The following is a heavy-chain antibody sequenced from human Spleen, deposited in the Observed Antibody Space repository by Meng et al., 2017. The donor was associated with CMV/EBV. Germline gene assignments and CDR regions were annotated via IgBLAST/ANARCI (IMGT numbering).Heavy chain of an antibody. CDR3: AKLDGRSIMVRGVINDAFDI. CDR1: GFTVSSNY. CDR2: INTSGDYT. Sequence: GGSLRLSCAASGFTVSSNYMNWVRQAPGKGLEWVSTINTSGDYTYYADSVKGRFIISRDNSRNTLYLQMTNLRAEDTAMYYCAKLDGRSIMVRGVINDAFDIWGQGTMVTVSS. V-gene: IGHV3-53*01. D-gene: IGHD3-10*01. J-gene: IGHJ3*02.